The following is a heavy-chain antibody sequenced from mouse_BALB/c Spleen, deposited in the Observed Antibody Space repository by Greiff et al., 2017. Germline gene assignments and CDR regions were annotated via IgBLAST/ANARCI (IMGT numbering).Heavy chain of an antibody. CDR3: ARRDGNYGYFDY. V-gene: IGHV5-12-2*01. D-gene: IGHD2-1*01. J-gene: IGHJ2*01. CDR2: ISNGGGST. Sequence: EVQLVESGGGLVQPGGSLKLSCAASGFTFSSYTMSWVRQTPEKRLEWVAYISNGGGSTYYPDTVKGRFTISRDNAKNTLYLQMSSLKSEDTAMYYCARRDGNYGYFDYWGQGTTLTVSS. CDR1: GFTFSSYT.